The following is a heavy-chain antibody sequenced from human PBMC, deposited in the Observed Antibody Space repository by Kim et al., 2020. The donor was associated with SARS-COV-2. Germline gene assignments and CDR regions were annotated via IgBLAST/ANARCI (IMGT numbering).Heavy chain of an antibody. J-gene: IGHJ1*01. V-gene: IGHV3-30*04. D-gene: IGHD3-22*01. CDR3: ARASGSGYYGYFQH. CDR1: GFTFSSYA. Sequence: GGSLRLSCAASGFTFSSYAMHWVRQAPGKGLEWVAVISYDGSNKYYADSVKGRFTISRDNSKNTLYLQMNSLRAEDTAVYYCARASGSGYYGYFQHWGQGPPVTVSS. CDR2: ISYDGSNK.